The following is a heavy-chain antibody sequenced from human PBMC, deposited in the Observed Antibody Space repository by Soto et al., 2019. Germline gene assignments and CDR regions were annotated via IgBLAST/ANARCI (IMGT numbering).Heavy chain of an antibody. J-gene: IGHJ6*03. V-gene: IGHV1-8*01. CDR2: MRPINGNT. D-gene: IGHD6-19*01. CDR3: ARGRQGYSSSYYYYYMDV. Sequence: QVQLVQSGAEVKKPGASVKVSCKASGFSLISYDITWVRQATGQGLEWMGWMRPINGNTGYPQKFQGRVTMTRNTSISTAYMELSSLRSEDTAVYYCARGRQGYSSSYYYYYMDVWGKGTTVTVYS. CDR1: GFSLISYD.